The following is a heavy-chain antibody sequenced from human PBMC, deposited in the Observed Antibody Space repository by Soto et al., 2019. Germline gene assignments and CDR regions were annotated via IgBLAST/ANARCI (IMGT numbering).Heavy chain of an antibody. J-gene: IGHJ4*02. CDR3: ARAPTYFDY. CDR1: GYTFTSYG. Sequence: QVHLVQSGAEVKKPGASVKVSCKASGYTFTSYGISWVRQAPGQGLEWMGWISAYNGNTKYAQKPQGRVTMTTATSTSPGYMELRRLRSDDTAVYYGARAPTYFDYWGQGSLVTVSS. CDR2: ISAYNGNT. V-gene: IGHV1-18*01.